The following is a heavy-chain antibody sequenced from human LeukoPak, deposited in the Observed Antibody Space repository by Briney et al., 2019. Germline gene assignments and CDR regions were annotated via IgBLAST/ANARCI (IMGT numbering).Heavy chain of an antibody. CDR2: ISSSGSTI. J-gene: IGHJ3*02. D-gene: IGHD6-13*01. CDR1: GSTFSDYY. CDR3: ARRDSSSWYDDAFDI. V-gene: IGHV3-11*01. Sequence: GGSLRLSCAASGSTFSDYYMSWIRQAPGKGLEWVSYISSSGSTIYYADSVKGRFTISRDNAKNSLYLQMNSLRAEDTAVYYCARRDSSSWYDDAFDIWGQGTMVTVSS.